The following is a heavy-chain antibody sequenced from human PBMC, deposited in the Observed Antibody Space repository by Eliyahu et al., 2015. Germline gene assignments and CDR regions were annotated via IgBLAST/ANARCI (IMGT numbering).Heavy chain of an antibody. CDR1: GFTFSVHH. D-gene: IGHD1-1*01. CDR2: AGNRVDSYTT. CDR3: VRVMGGTNHWWFDP. J-gene: IGHJ5*02. V-gene: IGHV3-72*01. Sequence: EVQVVESGGGLVQPGGSLRLSCVGSGFTFSVHHMDWVRQAPGKGLEWVGRAGNRVDSYTTYYAASVKGRFTISRDDSKNALYLQMNSLQTEDTAVYHCVRVMGGTNHWWFDPWGQGALVSVS.